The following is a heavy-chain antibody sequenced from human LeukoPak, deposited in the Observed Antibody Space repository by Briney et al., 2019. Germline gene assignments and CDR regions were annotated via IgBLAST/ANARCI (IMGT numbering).Heavy chain of an antibody. CDR3: AKDQTTMGNLYYYDSSGYWDFDY. CDR2: IWYDGSNK. V-gene: IGHV3-33*06. J-gene: IGHJ4*02. Sequence: GRSLRLSCAASGFTFSSYGMHWVRQAPGKGLEWVAVIWYDGSNKYYADSVKGRFTISRDNSKNTLYLQMNSLRAEDTAVYYCAKDQTTMGNLYYYDSSGYWDFDYWGQGTLVTVSS. D-gene: IGHD3-22*01. CDR1: GFTFSSYG.